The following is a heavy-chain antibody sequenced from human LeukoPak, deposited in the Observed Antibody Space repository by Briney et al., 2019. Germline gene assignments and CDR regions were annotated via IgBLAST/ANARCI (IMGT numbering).Heavy chain of an antibody. CDR1: GFTFSGNW. J-gene: IGHJ4*02. D-gene: IGHD3-22*01. CDR2: INSDGSST. V-gene: IGHV3-74*01. Sequence: GGSLRLSCAASGFTFSGNWMSWVRQAPGKGLVWVSRINSDGSSTTYADSVKGRFTISRDNAKNTLYLQMNSLRAEDTAMYYCVRQYSYDSSGYYPWDYWGQGTLVTVSS. CDR3: VRQYSYDSSGYYPWDY.